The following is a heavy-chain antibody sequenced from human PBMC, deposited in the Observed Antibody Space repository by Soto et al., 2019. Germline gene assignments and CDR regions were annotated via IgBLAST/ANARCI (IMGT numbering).Heavy chain of an antibody. Sequence: QVQLVQSGAEVKKPGASLKVSCKASGYTFSRFPMHWVRQAPGQRLEWMGWINAGTGQTKYSEKIQGRVTITRDTSASTVYLELGSLRSEDTAVFSCARQSEGGGAFDIWGQGTMVIVSS. V-gene: IGHV1-3*01. CDR1: GYTFSRFP. CDR2: INAGTGQT. CDR3: ARQSEGGGAFDI. D-gene: IGHD1-26*01. J-gene: IGHJ3*02.